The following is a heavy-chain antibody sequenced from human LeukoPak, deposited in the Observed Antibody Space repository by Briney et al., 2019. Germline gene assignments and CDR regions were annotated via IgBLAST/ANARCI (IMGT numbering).Heavy chain of an antibody. J-gene: IGHJ6*02. CDR3: ARAAAGLNYYYGMDV. D-gene: IGHD6-13*01. CDR1: GFTFSSYA. Sequence: GGSLRLSCAASGFTFSSYAMSWVRQTPGKGLEWVSAISGSGGSTYYADSVKGRFTISRDNSKNTLYLQMNSLRAEDTAVYYCARAAAGLNYYYGMDVWGQGTTVTVSS. CDR2: ISGSGGST. V-gene: IGHV3-23*01.